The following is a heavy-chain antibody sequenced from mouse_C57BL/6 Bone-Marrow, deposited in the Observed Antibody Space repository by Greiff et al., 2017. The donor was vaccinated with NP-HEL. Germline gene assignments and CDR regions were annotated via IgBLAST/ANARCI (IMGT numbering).Heavy chain of an antibody. D-gene: IGHD1-1*01. J-gene: IGHJ1*03. CDR2: ISYDGSN. CDR3: ARGGSSYGGYWYFDV. Sequence: EVKLQELGPGLVKPSQSLSLTCSVTGYSITSGYYWNWIRQFPGNKLEWMGYISYDGSNNYNPSLKNRISITRDTSKNQFFLKLNSVTTEDTATYYCARGGSSYGGYWYFDVWGTGTTVTVSS. V-gene: IGHV3-6*01. CDR1: GYSITSGYY.